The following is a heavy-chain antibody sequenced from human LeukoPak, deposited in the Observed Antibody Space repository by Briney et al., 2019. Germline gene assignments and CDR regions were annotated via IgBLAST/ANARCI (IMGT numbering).Heavy chain of an antibody. V-gene: IGHV3-30*18. D-gene: IGHD5-18*01. CDR3: AKDSYRYGYEAFDY. CDR2: ISYDGSNK. J-gene: IGHJ4*02. CDR1: GFTFSSYG. Sequence: GGSLRLSCAASGFTFSSYGMHWVRQAPGKGLEWVAVISYDGSNKYYADSVKGRFTISRDNSKNTLYLQMNSLRAEDTAVYYCAKDSYRYGYEAFDYWGQGTLVTVSS.